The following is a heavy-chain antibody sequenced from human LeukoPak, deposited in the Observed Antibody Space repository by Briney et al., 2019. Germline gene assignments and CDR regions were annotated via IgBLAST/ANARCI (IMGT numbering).Heavy chain of an antibody. J-gene: IGHJ4*02. CDR3: AREGIAVAGLYDY. V-gene: IGHV1-69*06. CDR2: IIPIFGTA. Sequence: SVKVSCKASGGTFSSYAISWVRQAPGQGLEWIGGIIPIFGTANYAQKFQGRVTITADKSTSTAYMELSSLRSEDTAVYYCAREGIAVAGLYDYWGQGTLVTVSS. CDR1: GGTFSSYA. D-gene: IGHD6-19*01.